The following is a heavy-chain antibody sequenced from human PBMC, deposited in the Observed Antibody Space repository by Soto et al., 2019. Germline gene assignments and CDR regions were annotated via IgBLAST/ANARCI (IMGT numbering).Heavy chain of an antibody. CDR3: ARDSSSGFWSGYYRGYYYYGMDV. D-gene: IGHD3-3*01. CDR2: IWYDGSNK. Sequence: GGSLRLSCAASGFTFSSYGMHWVRQAPGKGLEWVAVIWYDGSNKYYADSVKGRFTISRDNSKNTLYLQMNSLRAKDTAVYYCARDSSSGFWSGYYRGYYYYGMDVWGQGTTVTVSS. CDR1: GFTFSSYG. J-gene: IGHJ6*02. V-gene: IGHV3-33*01.